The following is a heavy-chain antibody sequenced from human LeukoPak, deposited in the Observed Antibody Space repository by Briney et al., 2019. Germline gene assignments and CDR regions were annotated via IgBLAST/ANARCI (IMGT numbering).Heavy chain of an antibody. V-gene: IGHV1-8*02. CDR2: MNPNSGNT. CDR1: GYTFTGYY. Sequence: GASVKVSCKASGYTFTGYYMHWVRQAPGQGLEWMGWMNPNSGNTGYAQKFQGRVTMTRNTSISTAYMELSSLRSEDTAVYYCARGTYGGYAYWGQGTLVTVSS. CDR3: ARGTYGGYAY. J-gene: IGHJ4*02. D-gene: IGHD5-12*01.